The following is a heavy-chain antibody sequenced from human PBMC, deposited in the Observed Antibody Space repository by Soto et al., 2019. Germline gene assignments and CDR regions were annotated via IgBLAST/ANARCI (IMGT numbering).Heavy chain of an antibody. CDR1: GVSISSGEYY. CDR3: ARGATVTTVHIRFGELDGMDV. D-gene: IGHD3-10*01. CDR2: IYYSGST. V-gene: IGHV4-30-4*01. Sequence: SETRSLNCTVSGVSISSGEYYWSWIRQPPGKGLEWIGYIYYSGSTYYNPSLKSRVTISVDTSKNQFSLKLSSVTAADTAVYYCARGATVTTVHIRFGELDGMDVRGQGTTVTVS. J-gene: IGHJ6*02.